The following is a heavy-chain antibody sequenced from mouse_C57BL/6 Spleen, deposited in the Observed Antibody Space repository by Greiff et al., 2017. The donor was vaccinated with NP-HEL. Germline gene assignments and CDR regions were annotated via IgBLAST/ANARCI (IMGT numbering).Heavy chain of an antibody. J-gene: IGHJ3*01. CDR1: GYTFTSYW. CDR3: ARYGYVAWFAY. CDR2: IDPSDSET. V-gene: IGHV1-52*01. D-gene: IGHD2-2*01. Sequence: QVQLQQPGAELVRPGSSVKLSCKASGYTFTSYWMHWVKQRPIQGLEWIGNIDPSDSETHYNQKFKDKATLTVDKSSSTAYMQLSSLTSEDSAVYCCARYGYVAWFAYWGQGTLVTVSA.